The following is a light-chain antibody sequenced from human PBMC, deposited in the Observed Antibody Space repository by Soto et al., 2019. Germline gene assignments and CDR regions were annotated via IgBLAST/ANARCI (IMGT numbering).Light chain of an antibody. CDR2: EGN. J-gene: IGLJ1*01. CDR1: SSDVGSYNL. Sequence: QSVLTQPASVSGSPGQSITISCTGTSSDVGSYNLVSWYQQRPGKAPKLLIFEGNKRPSGVSDRFSGSKSGNTASLTISGLQAEDEADYYCCSYTGGRTHYVFGLGTELTVL. CDR3: CSYTGGRTHYV. V-gene: IGLV2-23*01.